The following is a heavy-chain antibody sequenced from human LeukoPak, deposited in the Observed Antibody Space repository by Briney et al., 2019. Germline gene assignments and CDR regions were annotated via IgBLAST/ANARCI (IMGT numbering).Heavy chain of an antibody. CDR2: IYYSGST. CDR3: ARNGRYCSSTSCSPNWFDP. CDR1: GSSISSGGYY. D-gene: IGHD2-2*01. Sequence: SEILSLTCTVPGSSISSGGYYWSWIRQPPGKGLEWIGYIYYSGSTYYNPSLKSRVTISVDTSKNQFSLKLSSVTAADTAVYYCARNGRYCSSTSCSPNWFDPWGQGTLVTVSS. J-gene: IGHJ5*02. V-gene: IGHV4-30-4*08.